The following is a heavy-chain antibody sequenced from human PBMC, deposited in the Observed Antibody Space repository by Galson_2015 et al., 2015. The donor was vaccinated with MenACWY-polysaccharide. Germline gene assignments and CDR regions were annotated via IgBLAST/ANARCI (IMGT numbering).Heavy chain of an antibody. CDR2: ISYSSNSI. CDR1: GFSVSSYT. D-gene: IGHD3-16*01. Sequence: SLRLCCAASGFSVSSYTLNWVRQAPGKGLEWVSSISYSSNSIYYADSVKGRFTISRDNAGNSLYLLMNNLRAEDTAVYYCGRVSGHFYYYDSGDLKQGPSDMWGRGTMVTVSS. J-gene: IGHJ3*02. V-gene: IGHV3-21*01. CDR3: GRVSGHFYYYDSGDLKQGPSDM.